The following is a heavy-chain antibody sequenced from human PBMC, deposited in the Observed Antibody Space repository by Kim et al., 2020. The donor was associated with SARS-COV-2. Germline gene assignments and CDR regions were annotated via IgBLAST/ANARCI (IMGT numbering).Heavy chain of an antibody. CDR3: AKRVGDTGSGYMDV. CDR2: ISNSGST. Sequence: GGSLRLSCASSGFTFSNYCMNWVRQAPGKGPEWVSAISNSGSTFEADSVKGRFTISRDNSKNTLYLQMNSLRAEDTAVYYCAKRVGDTGSGYMDVWGQGTTVTVSS. D-gene: IGHD3-10*01. V-gene: IGHV3-23*01. J-gene: IGHJ6*02. CDR1: GFTFSNYC.